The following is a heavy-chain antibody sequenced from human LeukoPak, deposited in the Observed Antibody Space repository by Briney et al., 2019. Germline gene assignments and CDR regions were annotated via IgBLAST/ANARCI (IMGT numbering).Heavy chain of an antibody. J-gene: IGHJ4*02. CDR1: GGSFSGYY. CDR2: INHSGST. Sequence: ASETLSLTCAVYGGSFSGYYWSWIRQPPGKGLEWIGEINHSGSTNYNPSLKSRVTISVDTSKNQFSLKLSSVTAADTAVYYCARGLWDSGYDSLNADFDYWGQGTLVTVSS. CDR3: ARGLWDSGYDSLNADFDY. V-gene: IGHV4-34*01. D-gene: IGHD5-12*01.